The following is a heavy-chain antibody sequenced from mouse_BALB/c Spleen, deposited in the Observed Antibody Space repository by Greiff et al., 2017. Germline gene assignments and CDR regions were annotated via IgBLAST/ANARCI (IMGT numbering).Heavy chain of an antibody. J-gene: IGHJ4*01. CDR3: TREDGYSYYYAMDY. CDR1: GYTFTSYW. Sequence: LQQPGSELVRPGASVKLSCKASGYTFTSYWMHWVKQRPGQGLEWIGNIYPGSGSTNYDEKFKSKATLTVDTSSSTAYMQLSSLTSEDSAVYYCTREDGYSYYYAMDYWGQGTSVTVSS. V-gene: IGHV1S22*01. D-gene: IGHD2-3*01. CDR2: IYPGSGST.